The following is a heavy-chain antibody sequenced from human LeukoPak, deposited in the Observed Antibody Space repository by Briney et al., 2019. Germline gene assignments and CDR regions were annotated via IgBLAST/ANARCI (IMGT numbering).Heavy chain of an antibody. CDR3: ARVPYSATIFDP. CDR1: GYTFTSYA. J-gene: IGHJ5*02. Sequence: ASVKVSCKASGYTFTSYAMHWVRQAPGQRLEWMGWINAGNGNTKYSQKFQGRVTITRDTSASTAYMEQSSLRSEDTAVYYCARVPYSATIFDPWGQGTLVTFSS. V-gene: IGHV1-3*01. D-gene: IGHD1-26*01. CDR2: INAGNGNT.